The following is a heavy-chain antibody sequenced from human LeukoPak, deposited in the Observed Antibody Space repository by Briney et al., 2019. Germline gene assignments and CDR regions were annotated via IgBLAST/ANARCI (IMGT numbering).Heavy chain of an antibody. V-gene: IGHV2-5*01. CDR3: AHSRDSSGWATYNWFDP. CDR2: IYWNDDK. D-gene: IGHD6-19*01. J-gene: IGHJ5*02. CDR1: GFSLSTSGVG. Sequence: SGPTLVNPTQTLTLTCTFSGFSLSTSGVGVGWIRQPPGKALEWLALIYWNDDKRYSPSLKSRLTITKDTSKNQVVLTMTNMDPVDTATYYFAHSRDSSGWATYNWFDPWGQGTLVTVSS.